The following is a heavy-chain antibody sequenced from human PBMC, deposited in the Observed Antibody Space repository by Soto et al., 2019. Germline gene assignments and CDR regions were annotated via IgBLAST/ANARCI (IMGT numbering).Heavy chain of an antibody. CDR1: GFTFSNAW. Sequence: GGSLRLSCAASGFTFSNAWMNWVRQAPGKGLEWVGRIKSKTDGGTTDYAAPVKGRFTISRDDSKNTLYLQMNSLKTEDTAVYYCTTGGAARPGPSYYYYYGMDVWGQGTTVTVSS. V-gene: IGHV3-15*07. CDR2: IKSKTDGGTT. J-gene: IGHJ6*02. D-gene: IGHD6-6*01. CDR3: TTGGAARPGPSYYYYYGMDV.